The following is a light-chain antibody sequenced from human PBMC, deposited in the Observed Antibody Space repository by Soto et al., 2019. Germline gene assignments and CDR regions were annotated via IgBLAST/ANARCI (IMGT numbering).Light chain of an antibody. CDR3: TSFTSSTTYV. CDR2: EVS. CDR1: SSDVGGYNY. Sequence: QSALTQPASVSGSPGQSITISCTGTSSDVGGYNYVCWYQHHPGKAPKLIISEVSNRPSGVSDRFSGSKSGNTASLTISGLQPEDEADYYCTSFTSSTTYVFGTGTKVP. V-gene: IGLV2-14*01. J-gene: IGLJ1*01.